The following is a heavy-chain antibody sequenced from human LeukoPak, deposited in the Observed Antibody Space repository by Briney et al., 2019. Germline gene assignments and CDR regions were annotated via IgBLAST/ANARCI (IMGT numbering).Heavy chain of an antibody. CDR2: IYYSGST. CDR3: ARWLTTVGAFDI. J-gene: IGHJ3*02. CDR1: GGSISSGDYY. V-gene: IGHV4-30-4*01. Sequence: SETLSLTCTVSGGSISSGDYYWSWIRQPPGKGLEWIGYIYYSGSTYYNPSLKSRVTISVDTSKNQFSLKLSSVTAADTAVYYCARWLTTVGAFDIWGQGTMVTVSS. D-gene: IGHD4-23*01.